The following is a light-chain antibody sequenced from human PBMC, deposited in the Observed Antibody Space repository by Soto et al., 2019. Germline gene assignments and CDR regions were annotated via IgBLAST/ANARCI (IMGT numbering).Light chain of an antibody. J-gene: IGKJ1*01. CDR1: QSVSSK. Sequence: EIVMTQSPATLSVSPGETATLSCWASQSVSSKLAWYQQKPGQAHRLLIYGAVTRATGIPARFSGSGSGTEFTLTISRLQSEDFAVYYCQQYNNWPPRTIGQGTKVEIK. V-gene: IGKV3-15*01. CDR2: GAV. CDR3: QQYNNWPPRT.